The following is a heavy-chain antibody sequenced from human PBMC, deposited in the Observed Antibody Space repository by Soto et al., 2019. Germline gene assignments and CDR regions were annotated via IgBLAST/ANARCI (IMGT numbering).Heavy chain of an antibody. CDR3: ARVISGVYWTNDY. Sequence: EVQLVESGGGLVKPGESLRLSCVASGFTFSDYSMTWVRQAPGKGLEWVSSIGSSTSYIYYADSVAGRFTITSDNAKNSLSLQMPSLSDEDTAVDYCARVISGVYWTNDYWGQGTLVTVSS. D-gene: IGHD2-21*01. CDR2: IGSSTSYI. CDR1: GFTFSDYS. J-gene: IGHJ4*02. V-gene: IGHV3-21*02.